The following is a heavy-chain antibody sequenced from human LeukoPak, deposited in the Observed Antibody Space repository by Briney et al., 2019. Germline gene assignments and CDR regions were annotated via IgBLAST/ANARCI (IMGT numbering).Heavy chain of an antibody. CDR2: INPNSGDT. Sequence: EASVKVSCKASGYTFTSYGISWVRQAPGQGLEWMGWINPNSGDTKYAQKFQGRVTMTRDTSNNTVYMDLTRLIFDDTAMYYCARDGVFRFEVGDVYYYYMDVWGKGTTVIISS. D-gene: IGHD2-21*02. J-gene: IGHJ6*03. CDR3: ARDGVFRFEVGDVYYYYMDV. V-gene: IGHV1-2*02. CDR1: GYTFTSYG.